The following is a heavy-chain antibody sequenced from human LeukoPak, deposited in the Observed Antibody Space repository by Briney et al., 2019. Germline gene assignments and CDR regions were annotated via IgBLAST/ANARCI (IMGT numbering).Heavy chain of an antibody. CDR2: TRNKANSYTT. V-gene: IGHV3-72*01. CDR1: GFTFSDHY. D-gene: IGHD2-2*01. Sequence: GGSLRLSCAASGFTFSDHYMDWVRQAPGKGLEWVGGTRNKANSYTTEYAASVKGRFTISRADSENSLYLQMNSLKTEDTAVYYCARVRYCSSTTCRGAFDIWGQGAMVTVSS. J-gene: IGHJ3*02. CDR3: ARVRYCSSTTCRGAFDI.